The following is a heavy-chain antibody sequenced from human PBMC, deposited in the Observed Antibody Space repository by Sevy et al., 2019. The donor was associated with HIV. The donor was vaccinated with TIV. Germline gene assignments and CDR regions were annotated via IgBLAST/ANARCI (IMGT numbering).Heavy chain of an antibody. J-gene: IGHJ4*02. CDR3: ARVGDFWSGYYSAVDY. Sequence: GGSLRLSCAASGFTFSSYEMNWVRQAPGKGLEWVSYISSSGSTIYYAASVKGRFTISRDNAKNSLYLQMNSLRAEDTAVYYCARVGDFWSGYYSAVDYWGQGTLVTVSS. D-gene: IGHD3-3*01. V-gene: IGHV3-48*03. CDR2: ISSSGSTI. CDR1: GFTFSSYE.